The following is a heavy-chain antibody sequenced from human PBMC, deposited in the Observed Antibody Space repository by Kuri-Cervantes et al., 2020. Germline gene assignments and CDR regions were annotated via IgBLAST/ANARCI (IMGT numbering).Heavy chain of an antibody. J-gene: IGHJ4*02. D-gene: IGHD6-13*01. CDR3: ARDAKREWQQLELNYLDS. Sequence: GGSLRLSCAVSGFMFSNHGMNWVRQAPGKGLEWLANIKQDGSDKYYLDSVKGRFTISRDNAENSLYLQMNSLRAEDTAVYYCARDAKREWQQLELNYLDSWGQGTLVTVSS. V-gene: IGHV3-7*01. CDR1: GFMFSNHG. CDR2: IKQDGSDK.